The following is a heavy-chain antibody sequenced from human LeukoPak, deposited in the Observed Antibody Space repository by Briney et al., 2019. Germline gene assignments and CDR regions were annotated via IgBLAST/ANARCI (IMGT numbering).Heavy chain of an antibody. CDR2: ISYDGGKT. J-gene: IGHJ4*02. Sequence: GGSLRLSCAASGFIFSGYAMHWVRQAPGKGLEWVAVISYDGGKTYYADSVKGRFTISRDNSKNTLYLQMNSLRAEDTAVYYCARDSDSSGWPALFDYWGQGTLVTVSS. CDR1: GFIFSGYA. CDR3: ARDSDSSGWPALFDY. V-gene: IGHV3-30-3*01. D-gene: IGHD6-19*01.